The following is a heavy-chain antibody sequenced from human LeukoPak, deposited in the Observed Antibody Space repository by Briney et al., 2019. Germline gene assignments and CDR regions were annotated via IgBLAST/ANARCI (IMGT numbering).Heavy chain of an antibody. Sequence: GGSLRLSCAASGFTFSSYAMSRVRQAPGKGLGWVSAIIGSGAFIYYADSVNGRFTISRDSSENTLYLQVNSLRAEDTAVYYCTKGERRTSGVSEVDWWGQGTLVTVSS. V-gene: IGHV3-23*01. CDR2: IIGSGAFI. CDR3: TKGERRTSGVSEVDW. CDR1: GFTFSSYA. J-gene: IGHJ4*02. D-gene: IGHD2-15*01.